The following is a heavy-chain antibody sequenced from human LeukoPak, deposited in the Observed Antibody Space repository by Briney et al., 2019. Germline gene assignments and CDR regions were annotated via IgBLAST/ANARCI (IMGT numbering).Heavy chain of an antibody. J-gene: IGHJ4*02. CDR3: ARGPRWELLR. V-gene: IGHV4-59*01. CDR2: IYYSGST. D-gene: IGHD1-26*01. CDR1: GGSISSYY. Sequence: SETLSLTCTVPGGSISSYYWSWIRQPPGKGLEWIGYIYYSGSTNYNPSLKSRVTISVDTSKNQFSLKLSSVTAADTAVYYCARGPRWELLRWGQGTLVTVSS.